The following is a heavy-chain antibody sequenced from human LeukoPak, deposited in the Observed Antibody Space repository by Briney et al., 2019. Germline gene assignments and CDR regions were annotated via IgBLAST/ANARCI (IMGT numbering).Heavy chain of an antibody. CDR2: IGKTSRDM. V-gene: IGHV3-21*01. Sequence: GGSLRLSCAVSGIALSNYGMSWVRQAPGKGLEWISSIGKTSRDMYYADSVRGRFTISRDNAKNSLFLLMNSLRVEDTSVYYCVRGDNRDYWGQGTLVTVSS. J-gene: IGHJ4*02. D-gene: IGHD1-14*01. CDR3: VRGDNRDY. CDR1: GIALSNYG.